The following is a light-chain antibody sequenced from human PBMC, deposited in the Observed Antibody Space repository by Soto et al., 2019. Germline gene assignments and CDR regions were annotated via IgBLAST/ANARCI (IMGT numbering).Light chain of an antibody. CDR3: SSYTSSSSWV. CDR2: EVS. Sequence: QSVLTQPASVSGSPGQSITISCTGTSSDVGVYNYVSWYQQHPGKAPKLIIYEVSNRPSGLSNRFSGSKSGNTASLTISGLQAEDEADYYCSSYTSSSSWVFGGGTKLTVL. CDR1: SSDVGVYNY. J-gene: IGLJ3*02. V-gene: IGLV2-14*01.